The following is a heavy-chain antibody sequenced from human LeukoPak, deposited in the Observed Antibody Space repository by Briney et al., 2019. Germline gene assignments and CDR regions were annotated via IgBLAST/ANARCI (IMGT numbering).Heavy chain of an antibody. CDR2: INPDGGST. V-gene: IGHV1-46*01. Sequence: ASVKVSCKASRYSFTSYYMHWVRQAPGQGLEWMGIINPDGGSTSYAQKFQGRVTMTRDTSTSTVYMELSSLRSEDTAVYYCANSIAARNYFDYWGQGTLVTVSS. CDR3: ANSIAARNYFDY. CDR1: RYSFTSYY. D-gene: IGHD6-6*01. J-gene: IGHJ4*02.